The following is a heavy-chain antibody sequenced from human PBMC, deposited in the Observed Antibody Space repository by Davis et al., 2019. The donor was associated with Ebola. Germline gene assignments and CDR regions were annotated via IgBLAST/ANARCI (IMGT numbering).Heavy chain of an antibody. CDR2: ISGSGGST. D-gene: IGHD6-13*01. Sequence: GESLKISCTASGFSFSTYWVHWVRQVPGKGLEWVSAISGSGGSTYYADSVKGRFTISRDNSKKTLYLQMNSLRAEDTAVYYCANRPRDSSWYYWGQGTLVTVSS. J-gene: IGHJ4*02. CDR1: GFSFSTYW. CDR3: ANRPRDSSWYY. V-gene: IGHV3-23*01.